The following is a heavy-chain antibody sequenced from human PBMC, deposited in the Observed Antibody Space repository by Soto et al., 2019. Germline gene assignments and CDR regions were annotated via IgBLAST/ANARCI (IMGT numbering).Heavy chain of an antibody. D-gene: IGHD2-21*01. V-gene: IGHV4-39*01. CDR3: GRVVEGATRHTDPDS. CDR2: VYHNGGA. J-gene: IGHJ5*01. CDR1: GVSLHNSHFF. Sequence: SESLFPPCTVPGVSLHNSHFFWAWICQPPGKGLQFIASVYHNGGAHYNSSLKSRVTISVDTANNQVSLRMRSLTAADTAFYYCGRVVEGATRHTDPDSWGQGILVTVSS.